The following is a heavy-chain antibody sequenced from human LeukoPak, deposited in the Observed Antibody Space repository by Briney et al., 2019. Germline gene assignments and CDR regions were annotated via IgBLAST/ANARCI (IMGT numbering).Heavy chain of an antibody. V-gene: IGHV4-34*01. D-gene: IGHD4-23*01. Sequence: SETLSLTCAAYGGSFSGYYWSWIRQPPGKGLEWIGEINHSGSTNYNPSLKSRVTISVDTSKNQFSLKLSSVTAADTAVYYCARAWSVGWFDPWGQGTLVTVSS. CDR1: GGSFSGYY. CDR2: INHSGST. J-gene: IGHJ5*02. CDR3: ARAWSVGWFDP.